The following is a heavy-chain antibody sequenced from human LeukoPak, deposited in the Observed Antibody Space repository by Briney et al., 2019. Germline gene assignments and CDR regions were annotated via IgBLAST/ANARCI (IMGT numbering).Heavy chain of an antibody. CDR3: ARTKSENAYGQHHGLDN. Sequence: PGGSLRLSCAASGITFSDHYMNWIRQAPGKGLEWVSYISSSGGTIDYADSVKGRFTISRDNAKKSLYLQMNSLRTEDTAVYYCARTKSENAYGQHHGLDNWGQGILVTVSS. V-gene: IGHV3-11*01. CDR2: ISSSGGTI. CDR1: GITFSDHY. D-gene: IGHD3-10*01. J-gene: IGHJ4*02.